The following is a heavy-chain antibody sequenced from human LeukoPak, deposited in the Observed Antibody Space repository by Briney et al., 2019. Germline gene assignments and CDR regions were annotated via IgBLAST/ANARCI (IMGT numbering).Heavy chain of an antibody. CDR2: ITSSSSYI. CDR1: GFTFSSSS. V-gene: IGHV3-21*01. Sequence: PGGSLRLSCAASGFTFSSSSMDWVSQTPGEGLEWVSSITSSSSYIYYADSVKARFTISRDNANNSLYLQMNSLRAGDTAVYYCARNWNGPDYWGQGTLVTVSS. CDR3: ARNWNGPDY. J-gene: IGHJ4*02. D-gene: IGHD1-1*01.